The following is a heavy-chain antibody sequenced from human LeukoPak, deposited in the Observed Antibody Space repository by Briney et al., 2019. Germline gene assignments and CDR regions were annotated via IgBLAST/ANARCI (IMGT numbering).Heavy chain of an antibody. V-gene: IGHV1-8*01. CDR2: MNPNSGNT. CDR3: ARSHSSGGDAFDI. Sequence: ASVMVSCKASGYTFTSYHINWVRHATGQGLEWMGWMNPNSGNTGYAQKFQGRVTMTRNTSISTAYMELSSLRSEDTAVYYCARSHSSGGDAFDIWGQGTMGTVSS. CDR1: GYTFTSYH. J-gene: IGHJ3*02. D-gene: IGHD6-19*01.